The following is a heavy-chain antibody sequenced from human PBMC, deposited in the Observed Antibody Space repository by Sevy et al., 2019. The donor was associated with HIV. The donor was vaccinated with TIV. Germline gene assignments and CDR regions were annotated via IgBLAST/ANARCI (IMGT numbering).Heavy chain of an antibody. CDR2: ISGSGGST. V-gene: IGHV3-23*01. CDR3: AKVDSSGWYSKGAGDWFDP. Sequence: GGSLRLSCAASGFTFSSYAMSWVRQAPGKGLEWVSVISGSGGSTYYADSVKGRFTISRDNSKNTLYLQMNSLRAEDTAVNYCAKVDSSGWYSKGAGDWFDPWGQGTLVTVSS. D-gene: IGHD6-19*01. J-gene: IGHJ5*02. CDR1: GFTFSSYA.